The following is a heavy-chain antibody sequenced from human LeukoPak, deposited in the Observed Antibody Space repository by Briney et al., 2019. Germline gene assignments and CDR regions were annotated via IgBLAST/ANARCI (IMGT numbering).Heavy chain of an antibody. CDR1: GFTFSSYG. CDR2: MNSDGSTT. CDR3: ARDYDYFWGGYRYPFDY. J-gene: IGHJ4*02. Sequence: GGSLRLSCAASGFTFSSYGMHWVRQAPGKGLVWVSRMNSDGSTTNYADSVKGRFTISRDNARNTLYLQMNSLRVEDTAMYFCARDYDYFWGGYRYPFDYWGQGTLVTVSS. V-gene: IGHV3-74*01. D-gene: IGHD3-16*02.